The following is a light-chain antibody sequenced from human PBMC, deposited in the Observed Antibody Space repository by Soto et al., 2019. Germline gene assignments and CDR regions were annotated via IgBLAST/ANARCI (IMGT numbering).Light chain of an antibody. Sequence: QTVLTQPPSVSGSPGQWVTISCTGSSSNIGAGYDVHWYQQLPGTAPKLLIYGNSNRPSGVPDRFSGSKSGTSASLAITGLQAEDEADYYCQSYDSSLSGPYVFGTGTKVTVL. CDR1: SSNIGAGYD. CDR2: GNS. J-gene: IGLJ1*01. V-gene: IGLV1-40*01. CDR3: QSYDSSLSGPYV.